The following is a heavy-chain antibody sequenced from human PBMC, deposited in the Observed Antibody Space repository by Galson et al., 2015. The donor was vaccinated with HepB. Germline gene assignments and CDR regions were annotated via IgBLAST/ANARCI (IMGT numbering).Heavy chain of an antibody. CDR2: IKQDGSEK. CDR3: ARGAWWQLVGGGFDY. D-gene: IGHD6-6*01. Sequence: SLRLSCAASGFTFSSYWMSWVRQAPGKGLEWVANIKQDGSEKYYVDSVKGRFTISRDNAKNSLYLQMNSLRAEDTAVYYCARGAWWQLVGGGFDYWGQGTLVTVSS. J-gene: IGHJ4*02. CDR1: GFTFSSYW. V-gene: IGHV3-7*01.